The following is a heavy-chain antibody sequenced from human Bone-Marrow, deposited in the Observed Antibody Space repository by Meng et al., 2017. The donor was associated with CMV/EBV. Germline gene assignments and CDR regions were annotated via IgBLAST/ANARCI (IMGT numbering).Heavy chain of an antibody. V-gene: IGHV3-21*01. CDR3: ARDYLDLLPNY. CDR1: GFTFSSYG. J-gene: IGHJ4*02. Sequence: GESLKISCAASGFTFSSYGMNWVRQAPGKGLEWVSSISASSTYIYYADSVKGRFTISRDNAKNSLCLQMNSLRVEDTAVYFCARDYLDLLPNYWGQGTLVTVSS. CDR2: ISASSTYI. D-gene: IGHD2-2*01.